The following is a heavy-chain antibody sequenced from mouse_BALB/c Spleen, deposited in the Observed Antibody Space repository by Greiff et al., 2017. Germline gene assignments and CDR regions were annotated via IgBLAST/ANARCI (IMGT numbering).Heavy chain of an antibody. CDR2: IDPANGNT. Sequence: VQLQQSGAELVKPGASVKLSCTASGFNIKDTYMHWVKQRPEQGLEWIGRIDPANGNTKYDPKFQGKATITADTSSNTAYLQLSSLTSEDTAVYYCARCYDYDDYYAMDYWGQGTSVTVSS. CDR3: ARCYDYDDYYAMDY. J-gene: IGHJ4*01. D-gene: IGHD2-4*01. V-gene: IGHV14-3*02. CDR1: GFNIKDTY.